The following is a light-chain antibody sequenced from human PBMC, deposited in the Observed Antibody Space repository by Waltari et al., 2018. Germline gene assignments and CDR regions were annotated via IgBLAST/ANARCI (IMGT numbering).Light chain of an antibody. CDR2: SNN. Sequence: QSVLTQPPSASGTPGQRVTISCSGSSSHIGNNPVNWYKQFPGTAPKLLLYSNNQRPSGVPDRFSGSRSATSASLAISGLQSEDEADYYCASWDDRLNGFWVFGGGTKLTVL. CDR1: SSHIGNNP. CDR3: ASWDDRLNGFWV. V-gene: IGLV1-44*01. J-gene: IGLJ3*02.